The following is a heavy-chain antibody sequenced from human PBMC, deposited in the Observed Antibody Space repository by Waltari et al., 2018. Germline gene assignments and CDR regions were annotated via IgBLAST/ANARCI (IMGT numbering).Heavy chain of an antibody. Sequence: QVQLQESGPGLVKPSDTLSLTCTVSGGSINSYFWSWIRQPPGKGLEWIAYSYSSGNTKYNPSLKSRATISLDTSKSQFSLKLTSMTAADTAVYYCARRRLSNAFDIWGQGTMVTVSS. J-gene: IGHJ3*02. CDR1: GGSINSYF. CDR3: ARRRLSNAFDI. V-gene: IGHV4-59*07. CDR2: SYSSGNT.